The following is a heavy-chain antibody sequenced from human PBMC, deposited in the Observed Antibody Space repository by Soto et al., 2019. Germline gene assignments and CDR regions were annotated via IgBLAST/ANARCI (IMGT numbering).Heavy chain of an antibody. V-gene: IGHV4-39*01. J-gene: IGHJ4*02. CDR1: GGSISSSSYY. Sequence: SETLSLTCTVSGGSISSSSYYWGWIRQPPGKGLEWIGSIYYSGSTYYNPSLKSRVTISVDTSKNQFSLKLSSVTAADTAVYYCARLALSHPSDYGDYPLGYFDYWGQGTLVTVSS. D-gene: IGHD4-17*01. CDR2: IYYSGST. CDR3: ARLALSHPSDYGDYPLGYFDY.